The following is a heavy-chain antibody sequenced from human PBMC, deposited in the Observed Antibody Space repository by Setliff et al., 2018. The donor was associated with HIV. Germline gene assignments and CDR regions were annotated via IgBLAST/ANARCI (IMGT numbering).Heavy chain of an antibody. CDR2: IIPIFGT. D-gene: IGHD3-10*01. V-gene: IGHV1-69*05. CDR1: GGRFSNYG. J-gene: IGHJ5*02. CDR3: AKTKGFGDGWFDP. Sequence: SVKVSCKASGGRFSNYGISWVRQAPGQGLEWMGGIIPIFGTKYAQDFHGRVTFTRDTSTSTAYMELSSLRSDDRAIYYCAKTKGFGDGWFDPWGQGTLVTVSS.